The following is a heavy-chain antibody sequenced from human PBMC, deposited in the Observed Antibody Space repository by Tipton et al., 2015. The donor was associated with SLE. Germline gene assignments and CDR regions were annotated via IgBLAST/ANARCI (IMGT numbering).Heavy chain of an antibody. CDR3: AAELLNAFDI. D-gene: IGHD3-10*01. J-gene: IGHJ3*02. CDR1: GFRIDDYA. CDR2: LSSDGSHR. Sequence: SLRLSCTASGFRIDDYAMHWVRQAPGRGLEWVAVLSSDGSHRNYAVSVKGRFTISRDNSENSLYLQMNSLRPEDTAVYYCAAELLNAFDIWGQGTMVTVSS. V-gene: IGHV3-30*04.